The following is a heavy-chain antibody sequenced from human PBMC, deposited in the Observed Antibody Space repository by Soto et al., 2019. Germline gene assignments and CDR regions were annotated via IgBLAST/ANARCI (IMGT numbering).Heavy chain of an antibody. CDR1: VFTFSIYA. J-gene: IGHJ3*02. CDR3: AKEGHCSGGSCYIDAFDI. D-gene: IGHD2-15*01. Sequence: PWGSLLLSCASSVFTFSIYAMNWVRQAPGKGLEWVSAISGSGGSTYYADSVKGRFTISRDNSKNTLYLQMNSLRAEDTAVYYCAKEGHCSGGSCYIDAFDIWGQGTMVTVSS. CDR2: ISGSGGST. V-gene: IGHV3-23*01.